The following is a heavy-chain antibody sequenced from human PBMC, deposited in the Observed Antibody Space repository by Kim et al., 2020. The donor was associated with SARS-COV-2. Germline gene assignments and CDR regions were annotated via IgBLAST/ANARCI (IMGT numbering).Heavy chain of an antibody. CDR1: GFSLSTSGMC. CDR3: ARTTLNPYYDFGSGDSNLFDP. Sequence: SGPTLVNPTQTLTLTCTFSGFSLSTSGMCVSWIRQPPGKALEWLALIDWDDDKYYSTSLQTRLTISKDTSKNQVVLTMTNMDPVDTATYYCARTTLNPYYDFGSGDSNLFDPWGQGTLVTVSS. J-gene: IGHJ5*02. CDR2: IDWDDDK. V-gene: IGHV2-70*01. D-gene: IGHD3-3*01.